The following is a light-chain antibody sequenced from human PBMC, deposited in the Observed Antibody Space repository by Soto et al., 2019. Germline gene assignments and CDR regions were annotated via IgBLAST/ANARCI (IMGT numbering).Light chain of an antibody. J-gene: IGKJ5*01. CDR1: QSVSSSY. CDR2: RTS. V-gene: IGKV3-20*01. Sequence: IVLTQSPGTLSLSPGERATLSCRASQSVSSSYLAWYQQKPGQAPRLLIYRTSNRATGIPDRFSDSGSGTDFTLTISRLEPEDFAVYWCQQYDSSPINFGQGTRLEIK. CDR3: QQYDSSPIN.